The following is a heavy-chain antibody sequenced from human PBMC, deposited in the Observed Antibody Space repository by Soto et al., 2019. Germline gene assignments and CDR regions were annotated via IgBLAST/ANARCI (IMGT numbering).Heavy chain of an antibody. CDR2: IKPDGSEK. V-gene: IGHV3-7*05. CDR3: AKEGLAGYPPFYYYYGMDV. D-gene: IGHD3-9*01. J-gene: IGHJ6*02. Sequence: GGSLRLSCAASGFTFSSYWMSWVRQAPGKGLEWVANIKPDGSEKWYVDSVKGRFTISRDNAKNSLYLQMNSLRAEDTAVYYCAKEGLAGYPPFYYYYGMDVWGQGTTVTVSS. CDR1: GFTFSSYW.